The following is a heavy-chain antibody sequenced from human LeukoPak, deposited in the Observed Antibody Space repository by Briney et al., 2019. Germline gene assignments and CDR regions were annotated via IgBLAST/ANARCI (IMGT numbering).Heavy chain of an antibody. V-gene: IGHV4-31*03. D-gene: IGHD3-22*01. Sequence: SETLSLTCTVSGGSLSSGGYYWSWIRQHPGKGLEWIGYIYYSGSTYYNLSLKSRVTISVDTSKNQFSLKLSSVAAADTAVYYCARDLYYYDSSGYYPWGQGTLVTVSS. J-gene: IGHJ5*02. CDR1: GGSLSSGGYY. CDR2: IYYSGST. CDR3: ARDLYYYDSSGYYP.